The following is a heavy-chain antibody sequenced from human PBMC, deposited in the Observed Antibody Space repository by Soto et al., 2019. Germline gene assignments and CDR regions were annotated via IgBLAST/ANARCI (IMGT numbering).Heavy chain of an antibody. J-gene: IGHJ4*02. V-gene: IGHV4-4*02. CDR1: GGSISSSNW. CDR2: MYHTGST. CDR3: ARELGILIGRPFDS. D-gene: IGHD3-9*01. Sequence: QVQLQESGPGVVKPSGTLSLTCAVSGGSISSSNWWSWVRQPPGKGLEWIAEMYHTGSTNYNPSLKSRVTISIDKSKSQFSLRLRSVTAADTAVYFCARELGILIGRPFDSWGPGMLVSVS.